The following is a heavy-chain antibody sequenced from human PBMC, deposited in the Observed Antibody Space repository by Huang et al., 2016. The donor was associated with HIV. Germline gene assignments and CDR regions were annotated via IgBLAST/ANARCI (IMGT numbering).Heavy chain of an antibody. J-gene: IGHJ6*02. D-gene: IGHD3-10*01. CDR3: ARLIGSPSFYYGLDV. CDR1: GYRFRSNW. CDR2: IYPGDSDT. V-gene: IGHV5-51*01. Sequence: EVQLVQSGAEVKKPGESLKISCKGSGYRFRSNWIGWVRQMTGKGLEWMGIIYPGDSDTRYSPSFQAQVTISADKSINTAYLQWSSLKASDTAMYYCARLIGSPSFYYGLDVWGQGTTVTVSS.